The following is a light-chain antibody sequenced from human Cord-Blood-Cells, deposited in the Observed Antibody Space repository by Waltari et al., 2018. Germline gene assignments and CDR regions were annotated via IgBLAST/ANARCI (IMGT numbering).Light chain of an antibody. CDR3: QVWDSSSDHYV. Sequence: SYVLTQPPSVSVAPGKTARITCGGNNIGSKSVHWYQQKPGQAPVLVVYVDSDRPSGIPGRFSGSNSGNTATLTISRVEAGDEADYYCQVWDSSSDHYVFGTGTKVTVL. CDR2: VDS. CDR1: NIGSKS. J-gene: IGLJ1*01. V-gene: IGLV3-21*03.